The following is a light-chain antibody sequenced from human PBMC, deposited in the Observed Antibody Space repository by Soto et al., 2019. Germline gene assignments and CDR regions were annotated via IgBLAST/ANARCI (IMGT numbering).Light chain of an antibody. CDR3: LEDYRFLT. Sequence: AIQMTQSPASLSASVGDRVTITCRASQDIRDALAWYQQKPGKAPKLLIYAASNLHSGVSSRFSGSGSGTVFTLTISSLQPEDFATYYCLEDYRFLTFGPGNKVDFK. CDR2: AAS. J-gene: IGKJ3*01. V-gene: IGKV1-6*01. CDR1: QDIRDA.